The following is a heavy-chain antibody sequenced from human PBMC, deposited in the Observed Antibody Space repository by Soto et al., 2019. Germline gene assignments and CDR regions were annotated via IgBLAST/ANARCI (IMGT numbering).Heavy chain of an antibody. CDR2: IRNDNGNT. CDR1: GYTFTTTYG. D-gene: IGHD4-17*01. CDR3: ATTVTTRTPGDN. J-gene: IGHJ4*02. V-gene: IGHV1-18*04. Sequence: ASVKVSCKASGYTFTTTYGISWVRQAHGQGLEWMGWIRNDNGNTKYAQNLQGRVTMTTDTSTSTAYMELRSLRSDDTAVYYCATTVTTRTPGDNWGQGTLVTVSS.